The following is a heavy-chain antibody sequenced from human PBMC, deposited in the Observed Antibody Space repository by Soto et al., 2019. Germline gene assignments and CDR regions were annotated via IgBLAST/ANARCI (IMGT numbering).Heavy chain of an antibody. CDR1: GGSIISGGYY. CDR2: IYYSGST. D-gene: IGHD3-10*01. V-gene: IGHV4-31*03. CDR3: ARARITMVRGVISAPNYYYYGMDV. Sequence: SETLSLTCTVSGGSIISGGYYLIGIRQGPWKGLELIGYIYYSGSTYYNPSLKSRVTISVDTSKNQFSLKLSSVTAADTAVYYCARARITMVRGVISAPNYYYYGMDVWGQGTTVTVSS. J-gene: IGHJ6*02.